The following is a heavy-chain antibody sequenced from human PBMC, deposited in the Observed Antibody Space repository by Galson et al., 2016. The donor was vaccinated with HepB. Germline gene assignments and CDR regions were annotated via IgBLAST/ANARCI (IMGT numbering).Heavy chain of an antibody. CDR3: ASHDYGDHYFDS. J-gene: IGHJ4*02. Sequence: SLRLSCAASGFTFSDYAMSWLRQAPGKGLEWISAISGGGRNTYYADSVTGRFTISRDNSKKTLYLQMNSLRAEDTAVYYCASHDYGDHYFDSWGQGTLVTFSS. V-gene: IGHV3-23*01. D-gene: IGHD4-17*01. CDR1: GFTFSDYA. CDR2: ISGGGRNT.